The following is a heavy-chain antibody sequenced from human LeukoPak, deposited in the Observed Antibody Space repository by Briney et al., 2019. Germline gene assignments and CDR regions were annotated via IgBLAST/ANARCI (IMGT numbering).Heavy chain of an antibody. CDR1: GGSLSGYY. CDR2: IKYSGST. CDR3: ARETRNYYDSIGYYLFDY. Sequence: PSETLSLTCDVNGGSLSGYYWTWIRQSPGKGLEWLGEIKYSGSTTYNPSLRRRVTVSVDTSKNQFSLKLSSVTAADTAIYYCARETRNYYDSIGYYLFDYWGQGTLVTVSS. D-gene: IGHD3-22*01. V-gene: IGHV4-34*01. J-gene: IGHJ4*02.